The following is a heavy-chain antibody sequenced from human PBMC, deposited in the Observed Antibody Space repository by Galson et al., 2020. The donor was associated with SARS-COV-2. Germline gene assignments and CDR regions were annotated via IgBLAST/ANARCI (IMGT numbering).Heavy chain of an antibody. Sequence: SLKISCAASGFTFSTYAMHWVRQAPGKGLEWVAVIWSAGNNKHYLDSVKGRFTISRDNSKNTVNLQMNGLRAEDTAVYYCTTSIIVPGTLDYWGQGTLVSVSS. J-gene: IGHJ4*02. D-gene: IGHD3-22*01. CDR2: IWSAGNNK. CDR3: TTSIIVPGTLDY. CDR1: GFTFSTYA. V-gene: IGHV3-33*01.